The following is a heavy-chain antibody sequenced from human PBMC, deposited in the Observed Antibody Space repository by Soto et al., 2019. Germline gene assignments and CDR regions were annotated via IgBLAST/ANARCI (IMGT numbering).Heavy chain of an antibody. J-gene: IGHJ6*01. D-gene: IGHD6-19*01. V-gene: IGHV3-30*03. CDR2: ISYDGSNK. CDR1: GFTFSSYG. CDR3: AGGSGWDYYYHFGMDV. Sequence: SLRLSCAASGFTFSSYGMHWVRQAPGKGLEWVAVISYDGSNKYYADSVKGRFTISRDNSKNTLYLQMNSLRAEDTAVYYCAGGSGWDYYYHFGMDVWGQGNMVTVS.